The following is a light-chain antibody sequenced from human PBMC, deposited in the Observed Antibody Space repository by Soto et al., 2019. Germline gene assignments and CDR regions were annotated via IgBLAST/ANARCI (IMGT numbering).Light chain of an antibody. Sequence: DIVMTQSPDSLAVSLGERATINCKSSQSVLYSSNNKNYFAWYQQKAGQPPKLLIYWASTRESGVPDRFSGSGSGTDFTLTISSLQAEDVAVYYCQQYYSTPYTFGRGTKLEIK. CDR1: QSVLYSSNNKNY. CDR2: WAS. CDR3: QQYYSTPYT. V-gene: IGKV4-1*01. J-gene: IGKJ2*01.